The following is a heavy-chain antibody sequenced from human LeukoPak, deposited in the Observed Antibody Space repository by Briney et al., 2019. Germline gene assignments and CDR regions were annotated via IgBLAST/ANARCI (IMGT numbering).Heavy chain of an antibody. CDR2: IRYDGSNK. J-gene: IGHJ4*02. CDR3: AKEVEYYYDSSGF. V-gene: IGHV3-30*02. CDR1: GFTFSSYS. Sequence: GGSLRLSCAASGFTFSSYSMNWVRQAPGKGLEWVAFIRYDGSNKYYADSVKGRFTISRDNSKNTLYLQMNSLRAEDTAVYYCAKEVEYYYDSSGFWGQGTLVTVSS. D-gene: IGHD3-22*01.